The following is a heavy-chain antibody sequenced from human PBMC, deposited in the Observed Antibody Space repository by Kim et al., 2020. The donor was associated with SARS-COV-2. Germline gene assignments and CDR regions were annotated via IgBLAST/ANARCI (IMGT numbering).Heavy chain of an antibody. V-gene: IGHV3-48*02. CDR2: ISSSSSTI. Sequence: GGSLRLSCAASGFTFSSYSMNWVRQAPGKGLEWVSYISSSSSTIYYADSVKGRFTISRDNAKNSLYLQMNSLRDEDTAVYYCAREVGQLLERLYYYYYGMDVWGQGTTVTVSS. CDR1: GFTFSSYS. D-gene: IGHD2-2*01. J-gene: IGHJ6*02. CDR3: AREVGQLLERLYYYYYGMDV.